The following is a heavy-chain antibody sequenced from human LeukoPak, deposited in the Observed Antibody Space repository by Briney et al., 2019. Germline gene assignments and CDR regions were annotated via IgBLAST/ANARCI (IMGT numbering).Heavy chain of an antibody. J-gene: IGHJ4*02. CDR1: GYTFTGYY. CDR2: INPNSGGT. Sequence: ASVKVSCKASGYTFTGYYMHWVRQAPGQELEWMGWINPNSGGTNYAQKFQGRVTMTRDTSISTAYMELSRLRSDDTAVYYCARVLKYQLLYHYWGQGTLVTVSS. V-gene: IGHV1-2*02. D-gene: IGHD2-2*02. CDR3: ARVLKYQLLYHY.